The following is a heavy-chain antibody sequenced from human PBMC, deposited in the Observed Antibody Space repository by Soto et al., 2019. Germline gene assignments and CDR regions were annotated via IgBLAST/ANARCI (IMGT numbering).Heavy chain of an antibody. D-gene: IGHD6-13*01. CDR1: GGTFSSYA. V-gene: IGHV1-69*01. J-gene: IGHJ5*02. Sequence: QVQLVQSGAEVKKPGSSVKVSCKASGGTFSSYAISWVRQAPGQGLEWMGGIIPIFGTANYAQKFQGRVTITADESTSTAYMELSSLRSEDTAVYYCARGRKQLAHRYNSFDPWGQGTLVTVSS. CDR3: ARGRKQLAHRYNSFDP. CDR2: IIPIFGTA.